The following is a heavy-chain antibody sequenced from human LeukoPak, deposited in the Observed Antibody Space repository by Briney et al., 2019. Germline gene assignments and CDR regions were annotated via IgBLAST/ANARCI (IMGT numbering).Heavy chain of an antibody. CDR3: ARHIRDGYNLLGQYYYYYYGMDV. D-gene: IGHD5-24*01. CDR1: GGSISSSSYY. CDR2: IYYSGST. Sequence: SETLSLTCTVSGGSISSSSYYWGWIRQPPGKGLEWIGSIYYSGSTYYNPSLKSRVTISVDASKNQFSLRLSSVTAADTAVYYCARHIRDGYNLLGQYYYYYYGMDVWGQGTTVTVSS. J-gene: IGHJ6*02. V-gene: IGHV4-39*01.